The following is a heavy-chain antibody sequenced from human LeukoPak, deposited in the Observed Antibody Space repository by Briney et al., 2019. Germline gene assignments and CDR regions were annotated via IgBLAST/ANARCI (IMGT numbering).Heavy chain of an antibody. CDR2: IYSGGST. CDR1: GFTVSSNY. D-gene: IGHD6-19*01. Sequence: GGSLRLSCVASGFTVSSNYMSWIRQAPGKGLEWVSVIYSGGSTYYADSVKGRFTISRDNSKNTLYLQMNSLRVEDTAVYYCARDYGVAEGYWGQGTLVTVSS. CDR3: ARDYGVAEGY. V-gene: IGHV3-53*01. J-gene: IGHJ4*02.